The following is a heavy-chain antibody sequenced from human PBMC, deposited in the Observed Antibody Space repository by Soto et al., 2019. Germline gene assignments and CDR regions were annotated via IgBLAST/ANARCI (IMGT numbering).Heavy chain of an antibody. Sequence: QAHLVQSGGEVKRPGASVTVSCKASGYTSTTFGITWVRQAPGQGLEWIGWINPNKGKTNYAQKFQGRVTMTTDTSTTTVYMDVKRLTSDDTAIYYCASFWENYGDAFDILGLGTMVTVSS. V-gene: IGHV1-18*01. J-gene: IGHJ3*02. D-gene: IGHD3-3*01. CDR1: GYTSTTFG. CDR2: INPNKGKT. CDR3: ASFWENYGDAFDI.